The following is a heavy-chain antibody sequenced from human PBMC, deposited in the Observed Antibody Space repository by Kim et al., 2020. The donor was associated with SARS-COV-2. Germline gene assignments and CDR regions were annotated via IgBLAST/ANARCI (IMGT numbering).Heavy chain of an antibody. CDR1: GFTFSIYA. V-gene: IGHV3-23*01. Sequence: GGSLRLSCAASGFTFSIYAMSWVRQAPGKGLEWVSTISGTGGSRYYADSVKGRFTISRDNSKNTLSLQMNSLRVEDTAVYYCAKDEDDWGQGILVTVSS. CDR2: ISGTGGSR. J-gene: IGHJ4*02. CDR3: AKDEDD.